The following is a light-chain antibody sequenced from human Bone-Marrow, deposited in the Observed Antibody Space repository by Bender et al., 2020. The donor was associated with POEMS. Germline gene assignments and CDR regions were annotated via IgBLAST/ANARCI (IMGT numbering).Light chain of an antibody. CDR2: QDS. Sequence: SYDLTQSPSVSVSPGQTATFTCSGDKLGDKYAFWYQQKPGQSPLLVIYQDSKRPSGIPERFSGSNSGNTATLTISGTQTMDEADYYCQTWDGTTVIFGGGAKLTVL. J-gene: IGLJ2*01. V-gene: IGLV3-1*01. CDR1: KLGDKY. CDR3: QTWDGTTVI.